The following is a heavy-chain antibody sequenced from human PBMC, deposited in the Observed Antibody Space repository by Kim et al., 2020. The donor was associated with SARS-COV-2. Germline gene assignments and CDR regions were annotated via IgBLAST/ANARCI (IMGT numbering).Heavy chain of an antibody. CDR3: VKWVLKNYDFWSGYHT. J-gene: IGHJ5*02. V-gene: IGHV3-64D*09. CDR2: ISSNGGST. Sequence: GGSLRLSCSASGFTFSSYAMHWVRQAPGKGLEYVSAISSNGGSTYYADSVKGRFTISRDNSKNTLYLQMSSLRAEDTAVYYCVKWVLKNYDFWSGYHTWGQGTLVTVSS. D-gene: IGHD3-3*01. CDR1: GFTFSSYA.